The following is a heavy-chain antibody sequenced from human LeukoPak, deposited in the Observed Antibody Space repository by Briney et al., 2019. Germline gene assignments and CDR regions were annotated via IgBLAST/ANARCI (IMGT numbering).Heavy chain of an antibody. Sequence: GGSLRLSCAASAFALSTYTMEWVRQAPGKGLEWVAHINPDGRDTYYVDSVKGRFTISRDNAQNSMYLQMNSLRVEDTAVYYCTSWGDTTAEYFQRWGQGTLVTVSS. V-gene: IGHV3-7*01. CDR3: TSWGDTTAEYFQR. CDR2: INPDGRDT. J-gene: IGHJ1*01. D-gene: IGHD2-21*02. CDR1: AFALSTYT.